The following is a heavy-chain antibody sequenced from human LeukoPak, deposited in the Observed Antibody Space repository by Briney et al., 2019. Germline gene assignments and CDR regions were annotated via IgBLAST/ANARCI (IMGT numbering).Heavy chain of an antibody. CDR3: AREGAGRSWYSRYYYGMDV. CDR1: GFTVSSNY. CDR2: IYSGGST. J-gene: IGHJ6*02. D-gene: IGHD6-13*01. V-gene: IGHV3-53*01. Sequence: GGSLGLSCAASGFTVSSNYMSWVRQAPGKGLEWVSVIYSGGSTYYADSVKGRFTISRDNSKSTLYLQMNSLRAEDTAVYYCAREGAGRSWYSRYYYGMDVWGQGTTVTVSS.